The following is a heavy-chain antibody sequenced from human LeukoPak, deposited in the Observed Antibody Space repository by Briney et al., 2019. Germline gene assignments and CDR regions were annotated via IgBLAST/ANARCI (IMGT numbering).Heavy chain of an antibody. CDR2: ISAYNGNT. J-gene: IGHJ4*02. CDR1: GYTFTSYG. CDR3: ARERPYSDILTGYYDNFDY. D-gene: IGHD3-9*01. V-gene: IGHV1-18*01. Sequence: GASVKVSWMASGYTFTSYGISWVRQAPGQGLEWMGWISAYNGNTNYAQKLQGRVTMTTDTSTSTAYMELRSLRSDDTAVYYCARERPYSDILTGYYDNFDYWGQGTLVTVSS.